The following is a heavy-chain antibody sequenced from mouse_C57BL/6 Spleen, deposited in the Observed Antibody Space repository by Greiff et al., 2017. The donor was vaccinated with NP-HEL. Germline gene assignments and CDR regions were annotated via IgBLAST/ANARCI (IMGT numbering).Heavy chain of an antibody. J-gene: IGHJ3*01. CDR1: GYTFTDYN. CDR2: INPNNGGT. D-gene: IGHD2-4*01. CDR3: ARWWYDYDGAWFAY. V-gene: IGHV1-22*01. Sequence: EVQLQQSGPELVKPGASVKMSCKASGYTFTDYNMHWVKQSHGKSLEWIGYINPNNGGTSYNQKFKGKATLTVNKSSSTAYMELRSLTSEDSAVYYCARWWYDYDGAWFAYWGQGTLVTVSA.